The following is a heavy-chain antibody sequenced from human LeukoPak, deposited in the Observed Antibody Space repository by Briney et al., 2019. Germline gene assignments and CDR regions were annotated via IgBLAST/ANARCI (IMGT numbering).Heavy chain of an antibody. D-gene: IGHD2-2*01. CDR2: MNPNSGNT. CDR3: ARGVRRLRYCSSTSCSYYFDY. J-gene: IGHJ4*02. CDR1: GYTFTSYD. V-gene: IGHV1-8*01. Sequence: ASVQVSCKASGYTFTSYDINWVRQATGQGLEWMGWMNPNSGNTGYAQKFQGRVTMTRNTSISTAYMELSSLRSEDTAVYYCARGVRRLRYCSSTSCSYYFDYWGQGTLVTVSS.